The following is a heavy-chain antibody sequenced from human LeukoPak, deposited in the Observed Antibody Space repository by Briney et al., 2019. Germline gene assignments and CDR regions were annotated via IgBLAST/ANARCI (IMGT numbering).Heavy chain of an antibody. CDR1: GGSISSGGYY. CDR2: IYHSGST. J-gene: IGHJ4*02. Sequence: SETLSLTCTVSGGSISSGGYYWSWIRQPPGKGLEWIGYIYHSGSTYYNPSLKSRVTISVDRSKNQFSLKLSSVTAADTAVYYCARDRDTGEFDYWGRGTLVTVSS. D-gene: IGHD7-27*01. CDR3: ARDRDTGEFDY. V-gene: IGHV4-30-2*01.